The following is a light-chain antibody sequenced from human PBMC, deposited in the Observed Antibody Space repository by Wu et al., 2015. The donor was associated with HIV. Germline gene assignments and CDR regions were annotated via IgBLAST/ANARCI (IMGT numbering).Light chain of an antibody. CDR2: GAS. CDR3: QQYGSSLLT. Sequence: EIVMTQSPATLSVSPGERATLSCRASQSVSSNLAWYQQKPGQAPRLLIYGASNRATGIPDRFSGSGSGTDFTLTISRLEPEDFAVYYCQQYGSSLLTFGGGTKVEIK. V-gene: IGKV3-20*01. CDR1: QSVSSN. J-gene: IGKJ4*01.